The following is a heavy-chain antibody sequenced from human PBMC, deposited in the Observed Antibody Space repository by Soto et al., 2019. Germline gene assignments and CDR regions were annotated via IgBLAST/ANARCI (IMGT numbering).Heavy chain of an antibody. Sequence: SETLSLTCTVSGGSISSYYWSWIQQPPGKGLEWIGYIYYSGSTNYNPSLKSRVTISVDTSKNQFSLKLSSVTAADTAVYYCAREGGYCSGGSCYSYYYGMDVWGQGTTVTVSS. D-gene: IGHD2-15*01. V-gene: IGHV4-59*01. J-gene: IGHJ6*02. CDR3: AREGGYCSGGSCYSYYYGMDV. CDR1: GGSISSYY. CDR2: IYYSGST.